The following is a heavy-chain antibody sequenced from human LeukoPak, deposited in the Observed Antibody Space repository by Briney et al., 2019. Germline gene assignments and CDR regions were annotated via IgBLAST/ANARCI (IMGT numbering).Heavy chain of an antibody. CDR3: AKLNPPDYYYYYMDV. J-gene: IGHJ6*03. V-gene: IGHV3-30*02. CDR1: GFTFSSYG. CDR2: IRYDGSNK. Sequence: PGGSLRLSCAASGFTFSSYGTHWVRQAPGKGLEWVAFIRYDGSNKYYADSVKGRFTVSRDNSKNTLYLQMNSLRAEDTAVYYCAKLNPPDYYYYYMDVWGKGTTVTVSS. D-gene: IGHD1-14*01.